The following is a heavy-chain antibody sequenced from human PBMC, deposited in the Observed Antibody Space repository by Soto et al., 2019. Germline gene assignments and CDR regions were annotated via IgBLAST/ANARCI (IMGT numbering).Heavy chain of an antibody. J-gene: IGHJ4*02. Sequence: SVKVSCKASGGTFSSYAISWVRQAPGQGLEWMGGIIPIFGTANYAQKFQGRVTITADESTSTAYMELSSLRSEDTAVYYCASPPRGIGGAMGHQKQYFDYGGQGTLVTVSS. CDR3: ASPPRGIGGAMGHQKQYFDY. CDR2: IIPIFGTA. CDR1: GGTFSSYA. V-gene: IGHV1-69*13. D-gene: IGHD1-26*01.